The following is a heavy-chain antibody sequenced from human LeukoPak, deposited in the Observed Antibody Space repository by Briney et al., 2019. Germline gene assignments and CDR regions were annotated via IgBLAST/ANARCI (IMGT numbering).Heavy chain of an antibody. V-gene: IGHV3-74*01. CDR1: GFTFSSYW. J-gene: IGHJ4*02. Sequence: GGSLRLSCAASGFTFSSYWMHWVRQAPGKGLVWVSRINSDGSYTNYADSVKGRFTISRDNAKNTLYLQMNSLRAEDTAVYYCATLGTMVRGVIMDYWGQGTRVTVSS. D-gene: IGHD3-10*01. CDR3: ATLGTMVRGVIMDY. CDR2: INSDGSYT.